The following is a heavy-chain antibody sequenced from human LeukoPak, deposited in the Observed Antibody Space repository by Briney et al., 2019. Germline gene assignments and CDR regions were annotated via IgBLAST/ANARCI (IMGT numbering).Heavy chain of an antibody. D-gene: IGHD3-10*01. CDR2: IYYSGST. J-gene: IGHJ3*02. CDR3: ARRFAPSRNDAFDI. CDR1: GGSINSSSYY. Sequence: KSSETLSLTCTVSGGSINSSSYYWGWFRQPPGKPLEWIGTIYYSGSTYYNPSLKSRVTISVDTSKNQFSLKLSSVTASDTAVYYCARRFAPSRNDAFDIWGQGTMVTVSS. V-gene: IGHV4-39*01.